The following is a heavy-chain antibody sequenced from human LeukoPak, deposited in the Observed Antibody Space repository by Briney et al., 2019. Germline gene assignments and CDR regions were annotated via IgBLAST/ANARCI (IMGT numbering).Heavy chain of an antibody. CDR1: GYTFTSYG. J-gene: IGHJ6*04. V-gene: IGHV1-8*02. CDR2: MNPNSGNT. D-gene: IGHD3-10*01. CDR3: ARGILWFGDDV. Sequence: ASVKVSCKASGYTFTSYGISWVRQAPGQGLEWMGWMNPNSGNTGYAQKFQGRVTMTRNTSISTAYMELSSLRSEDTAVYYCARGILWFGDDVWGKGTTVTISS.